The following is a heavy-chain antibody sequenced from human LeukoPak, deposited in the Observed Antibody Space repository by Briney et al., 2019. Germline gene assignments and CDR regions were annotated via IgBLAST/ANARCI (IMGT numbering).Heavy chain of an antibody. Sequence: SETLSLTCTVSGYSISSGYLWGWIRQPPGKGLEWIGSIDGSGSSYYNPSLKSRVTISVDTSRNQFSLKLSSVTAADTAVYYCARTRWLQSHFDYWGQGTLVTVSS. D-gene: IGHD5-24*01. J-gene: IGHJ4*02. CDR1: GYSISSGYL. CDR2: IDGSGSS. V-gene: IGHV4-38-2*02. CDR3: ARTRWLQSHFDY.